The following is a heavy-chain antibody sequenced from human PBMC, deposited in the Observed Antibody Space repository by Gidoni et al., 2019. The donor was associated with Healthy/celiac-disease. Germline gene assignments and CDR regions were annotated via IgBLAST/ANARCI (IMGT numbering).Heavy chain of an antibody. J-gene: IGHJ4*02. CDR2: INPNSGGT. Sequence: QVQLVQSGAEVKKPGASVKVSCKASGYTFTGYYMHWVRQAPGQGLEWMGRINPNSGGTNYAQKFQGRVTMTRDTSISTAYMELSRLRSDDTAVYYCATAATYDFWSGYPLTPLTYWGQGTLVTVSS. CDR3: ATAATYDFWSGYPLTPLTY. CDR1: GYTFTGYY. D-gene: IGHD3-3*01. V-gene: IGHV1-2*06.